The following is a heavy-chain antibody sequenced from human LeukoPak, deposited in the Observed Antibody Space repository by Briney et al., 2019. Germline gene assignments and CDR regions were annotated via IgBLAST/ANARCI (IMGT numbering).Heavy chain of an antibody. D-gene: IGHD3-3*01. J-gene: IGHJ5*02. V-gene: IGHV4-39*01. CDR3: ARGVYGFWSGYKQNWFDP. CDR2: IYYSGST. CDR1: GGSISSSSYY. Sequence: SETLSLTCTVSGGSISSSSYYWGWIRQPPGTGLEWIGSIYYSGSTYYNPSLKSRVTISVDTSKNQFSLKLSSVTAADTAVYYCARGVYGFWSGYKQNWFDPWGQGTLVTVSS.